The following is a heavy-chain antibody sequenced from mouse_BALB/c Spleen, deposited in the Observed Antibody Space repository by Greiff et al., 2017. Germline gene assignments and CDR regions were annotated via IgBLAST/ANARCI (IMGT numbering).Heavy chain of an antibody. Sequence: EVKLQESGPGLVKPSQSLSLTCTVTGYSITSDYAWNWIRQFPGNKLEWMGYISYSGSTSYNPSLKSRISITRDTSKNQFFLQLNSVTTEDTATYYCAIDAMDYWGQGTSVTVSS. CDR2: ISYSGST. CDR3: AIDAMDY. CDR1: GYSITSDYA. V-gene: IGHV3-2*02. J-gene: IGHJ4*01.